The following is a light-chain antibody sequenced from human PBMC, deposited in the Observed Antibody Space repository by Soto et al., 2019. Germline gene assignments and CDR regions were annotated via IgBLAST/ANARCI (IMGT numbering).Light chain of an antibody. CDR2: ELT. CDR3: SSYGGSKNVL. V-gene: IGLV2-8*01. J-gene: IGLJ2*01. CDR1: SSDVGGYDY. Sequence: QSALTQPPSASGSPGQSVTISCTGTSSDVGGYDYVSWFQHHPGRAPKLMIYELTKRPSGVPDRFSGSRSGNTASLTVSGLQAEDEADYYCSSYGGSKNVLFGGGTKLTVL.